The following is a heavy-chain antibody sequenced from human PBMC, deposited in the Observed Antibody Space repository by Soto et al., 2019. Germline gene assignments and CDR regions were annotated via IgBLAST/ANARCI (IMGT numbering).Heavy chain of an antibody. Sequence: AQSLKISCQGSEYRFNSYWIGCVRQLPSKGLEWIGMIYPRDSDTTYSPSFEGQVTMSVDKAISTAYLQWSSLKASDSATYYCARQGSNGAYVYFPMDVWGQGTKVTVSS. V-gene: IGHV5-51*01. CDR3: ARQGSNGAYVYFPMDV. D-gene: IGHD3-16*01. J-gene: IGHJ6*01. CDR1: EYRFNSYW. CDR2: IYPRDSDT.